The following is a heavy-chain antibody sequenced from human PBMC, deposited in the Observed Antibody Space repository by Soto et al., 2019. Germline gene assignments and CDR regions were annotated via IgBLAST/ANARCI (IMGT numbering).Heavy chain of an antibody. V-gene: IGHV3-74*01. CDR1: GFTFSNDW. CDR3: ARGNSGVYGTDY. D-gene: IGHD2-15*01. J-gene: IGHJ4*02. Sequence: EVQLVEFGGGLVQPGGSLRLSCAASGFTFSNDWMHWVRQAAGKGLVWVSRINWDGSAANYADSVKGRFTISRDNAKNTVYLQMNSLRGEDTAVYYCARGNSGVYGTDYWGQGALVTVSS. CDR2: INWDGSAA.